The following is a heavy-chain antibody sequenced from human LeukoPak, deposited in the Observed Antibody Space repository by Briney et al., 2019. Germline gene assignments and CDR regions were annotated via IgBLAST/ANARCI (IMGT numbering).Heavy chain of an antibody. CDR1: GFTFSSYA. J-gene: IGHJ5*02. CDR3: ARGGGLFDP. V-gene: IGHV3-30-3*01. D-gene: IGHD3-10*01. CDR2: ISYDGNNE. Sequence: GGSLRLSCAASGFTFSSYAMHWVRQAPGKGLEWVAVISYDGNNEFYADSAKGRFTISRDNSMNTLYLQMNSLRAEDTAVYYCARGGGLFDPWGQGTLVTVSS.